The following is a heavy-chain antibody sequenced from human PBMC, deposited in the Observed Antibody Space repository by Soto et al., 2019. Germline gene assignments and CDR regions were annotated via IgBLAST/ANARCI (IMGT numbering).Heavy chain of an antibody. Sequence: ASVKVSCKASGYTFTSYAMHWVRQAPGQRLEWMGWINAGNGNTKYSQKFQGRVTITRDTSASTAYMELSSLRSEDTAVYYCARGRAAAGIDPNYYYYMDVWGKGTTVTVSS. CDR1: GYTFTSYA. CDR2: INAGNGNT. CDR3: ARGRAAAGIDPNYYYYMDV. D-gene: IGHD6-13*01. J-gene: IGHJ6*03. V-gene: IGHV1-3*01.